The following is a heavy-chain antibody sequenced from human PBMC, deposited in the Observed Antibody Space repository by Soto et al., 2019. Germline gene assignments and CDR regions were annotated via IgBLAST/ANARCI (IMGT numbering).Heavy chain of an antibody. J-gene: IGHJ4*02. CDR2: ISSTTNYI. Sequence: GGSLTLSWAASGFTFTRYSMNWVRQAPGKGLEWVSSISSTTNYIYYGDSMKGRFTISRDNAKNSLYLEMNSLRAEDTAVYYCARESEDLTSNFDCWGQGTLVTVSS. V-gene: IGHV3-21*06. CDR1: GFTFTRYS. CDR3: ARESEDLTSNFDC.